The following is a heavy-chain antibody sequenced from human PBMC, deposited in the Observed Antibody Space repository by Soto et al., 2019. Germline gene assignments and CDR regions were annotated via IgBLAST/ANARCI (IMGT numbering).Heavy chain of an antibody. D-gene: IGHD4-4*01. J-gene: IGHJ6*02. V-gene: IGHV5-10-1*01. CDR1: GYSFTSYW. CDR2: IDPSDSYT. Sequence: GESLKISCXGSGYSFTSYWISWVRQMPGKGLEWMGRIDPSDSYTNYSPSFQGHVTISADKSISTAYLQWSSLKASDTAMYYCARQTTVTTHYYYGMDVWGQGTTGTVSS. CDR3: ARQTTVTTHYYYGMDV.